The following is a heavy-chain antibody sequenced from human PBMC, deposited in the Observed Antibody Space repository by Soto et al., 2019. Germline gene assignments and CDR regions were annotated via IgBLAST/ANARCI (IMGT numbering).Heavy chain of an antibody. V-gene: IGHV3-48*03. J-gene: IGHJ4*02. CDR2: ISSSGSTI. D-gene: IGHD6-19*01. CDR3: ARMVPTAVAGTLDY. Sequence: PGGSLRLSCAASGFTFSSYEMNWVRQAPGKGLEWVSYISSSGSTIYYADSVKGRFTISRDNAKNSLYLQMNSLRAEDTAVYYCARMVPTAVAGTLDYWGQGTLVTVSS. CDR1: GFTFSSYE.